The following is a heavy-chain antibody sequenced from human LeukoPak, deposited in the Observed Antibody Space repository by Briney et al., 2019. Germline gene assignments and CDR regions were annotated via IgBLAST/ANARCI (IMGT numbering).Heavy chain of an antibody. CDR3: AKGDTTWELPHDY. V-gene: IGHV3-23*03. Sequence: GGSLRLSCAASGFTFRNYGMNWVRQAPGKGLEWLSLIYSGDRTYHADSVKGRFTVSRDDSENTLSLQMDSLRAEDTAVYYCAKGDTTWELPHDYWGQGTLVTVSS. CDR1: GFTFRNYG. CDR2: IYSGDRT. D-gene: IGHD1-26*01. J-gene: IGHJ4*02.